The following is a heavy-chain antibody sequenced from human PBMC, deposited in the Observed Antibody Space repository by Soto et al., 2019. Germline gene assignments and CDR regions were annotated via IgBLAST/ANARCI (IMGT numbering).Heavy chain of an antibody. CDR2: IYHSGST. Sequence: PSETLSLTCAVSGGSISSSNWWSWVRQPPGKGLEWIGEIYHSGSTNYNPSLKSRVTISVDKSKNQFSLKLSSVTAADTAVYYCAREGSLAAAGTHRRYYYYGMDVWGQGTTVTVSS. D-gene: IGHD6-13*01. J-gene: IGHJ6*02. CDR3: AREGSLAAAGTHRRYYYYGMDV. CDR1: GGSISSSNW. V-gene: IGHV4-4*02.